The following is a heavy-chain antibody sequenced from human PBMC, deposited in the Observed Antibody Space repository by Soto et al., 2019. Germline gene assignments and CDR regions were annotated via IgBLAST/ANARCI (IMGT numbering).Heavy chain of an antibody. CDR1: GASISGFY. CDR2: IYATGTT. CDR3: VRDGTKTLRDWFDP. J-gene: IGHJ5*02. D-gene: IGHD1-1*01. Sequence: QVQLQESGPGLVTPSETLSLTCTVSGASISGFYWSWIRKSAGRGLEWIGRIYATGTTDYNPSLKSRVMMSVDTSKKQFSLKLRSVTAAATAVYYCVRDGTKTLRDWFDPWGQGISVTVSS. V-gene: IGHV4-4*07.